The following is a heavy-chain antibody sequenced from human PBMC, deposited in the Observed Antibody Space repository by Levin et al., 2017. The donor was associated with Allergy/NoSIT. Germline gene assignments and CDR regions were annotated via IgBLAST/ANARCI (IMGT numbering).Heavy chain of an antibody. Sequence: GGSLRLSCAASGFTFSGYWMSWVRQAPGKGLEWVANIKQDGSEKFYVDSVKGRFTISRDNAKNSLYLQMNSLRVEDTAVYYCASGSGWDPFDFWGQGTMVTVSS. V-gene: IGHV3-7*02. J-gene: IGHJ3*01. CDR1: GFTFSGYW. D-gene: IGHD3-22*01. CDR3: ASGSGWDPFDF. CDR2: IKQDGSEK.